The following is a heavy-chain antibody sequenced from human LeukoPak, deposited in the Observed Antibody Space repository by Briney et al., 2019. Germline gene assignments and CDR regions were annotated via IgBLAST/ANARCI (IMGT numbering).Heavy chain of an antibody. CDR3: ARGGGIVVGTRYYFDY. J-gene: IGHJ4*02. CDR1: GYTFTSYY. V-gene: IGHV1-46*01. D-gene: IGHD3-22*01. CDR2: INPSGSST. Sequence: ASVKVSCKASGYTFTSYYMHWVRQAPVQGLEWMGIINPSGSSTSYAQKFQGRVTMTRDTSTSTVYMELSSLRSEDTAVYYCARGGGIVVGTRYYFDYWGQGTLLTVSS.